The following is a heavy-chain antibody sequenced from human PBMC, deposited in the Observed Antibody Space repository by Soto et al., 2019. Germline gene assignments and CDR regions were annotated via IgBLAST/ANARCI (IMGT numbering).Heavy chain of an antibody. CDR2: ISYDGSNK. V-gene: IGHV3-30-3*01. J-gene: IGHJ4*02. Sequence: QVQLVESGGGVVQPGRSLRLSCAASGFTFSSYAMHWVRQAPGKGLEWVAVISYDGSNKYYADSVKGRFTISRDNSTNTLYLQMNSLTSMYTAAYYCTRFMACSGASSYSYFDYWCQATLVTVSS. CDR1: GFTFSSYA. CDR3: TRFMACSGASSYSYFDY. D-gene: IGHD2-15*01.